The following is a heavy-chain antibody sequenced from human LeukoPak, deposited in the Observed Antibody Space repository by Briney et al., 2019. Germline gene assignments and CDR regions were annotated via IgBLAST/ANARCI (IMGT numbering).Heavy chain of an antibody. CDR3: ARGAFPNPPLGAFDI. CDR2: ISAYNGNT. D-gene: IGHD3-16*01. V-gene: IGHV1-18*01. J-gene: IGHJ3*02. CDR1: GYTFTSYG. Sequence: ASVKVSCKASGYTFTSYGISWVRQAPGQGLEWMGWISAYNGNTNYAQKLQGRVTMTTDTSTSTAYMELRSLRSDDTAVYYCARGAFPNPPLGAFDIWGQGIMVTVSS.